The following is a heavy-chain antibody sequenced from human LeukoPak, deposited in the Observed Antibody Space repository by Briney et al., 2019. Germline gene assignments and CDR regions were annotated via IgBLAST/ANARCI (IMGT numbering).Heavy chain of an antibody. Sequence: ASVKVSCKASGYTFTSYDINWVRQATGQGLEWMGWMNPNSGNTGYAQKFQGRVTITTDESTSTAYMELSSLRSEDTAVYYCARDRGYSYGYSLNDFDYWGQGTLVTVSS. CDR1: GYTFTSYD. D-gene: IGHD5-18*01. V-gene: IGHV1-8*03. J-gene: IGHJ4*02. CDR2: MNPNSGNT. CDR3: ARDRGYSYGYSLNDFDY.